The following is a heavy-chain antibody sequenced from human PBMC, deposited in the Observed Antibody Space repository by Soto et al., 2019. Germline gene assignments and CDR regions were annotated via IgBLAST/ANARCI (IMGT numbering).Heavy chain of an antibody. Sequence: QITLKESGPTLVKPTQTLTLTCTFSGFSLSTSGVGVGWIRQPPGKALEWLALIYWNDDKRYSPSLKSRLTITQHTSKNQVVLTMTNMDPVDTATYYCAHSLYYYDLPGGMDVWGQGTTVTVSS. J-gene: IGHJ6*02. CDR1: GFSLSTSGVG. D-gene: IGHD3-22*01. CDR2: IYWNDDK. CDR3: AHSLYYYDLPGGMDV. V-gene: IGHV2-5*01.